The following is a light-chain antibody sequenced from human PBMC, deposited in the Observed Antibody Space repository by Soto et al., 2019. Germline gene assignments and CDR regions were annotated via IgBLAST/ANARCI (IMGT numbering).Light chain of an antibody. Sequence: QSALTQPASVSGSPGQSITISCTGTNTDVGGSNYISWYQQHPGKAPKLLIYEVFVRPSGVSTRFSVSKSGNTASLTISGLQAEDEADSHCSSYTSRDNLVIFGGGTKLTVL. V-gene: IGLV2-14*01. CDR1: NTDVGGSNY. CDR2: EVF. J-gene: IGLJ2*01. CDR3: SSYTSRDNLVI.